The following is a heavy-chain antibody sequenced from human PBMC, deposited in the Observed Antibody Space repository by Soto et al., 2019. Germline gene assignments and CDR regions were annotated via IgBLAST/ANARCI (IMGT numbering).Heavy chain of an antibody. Sequence: ASVKVSCKASGYTFTSYGISWVRQAPGEGLEWMGWISVHNGNTNYVQKFQGRVTVTTDTSTSTAYMELRSLRSDYTAVYYCARDSDYYDSSGNWFDPWGQGTLVTVSS. D-gene: IGHD3-22*01. CDR2: ISVHNGNT. CDR3: ARDSDYYDSSGNWFDP. J-gene: IGHJ5*02. V-gene: IGHV1-18*01. CDR1: GYTFTSYG.